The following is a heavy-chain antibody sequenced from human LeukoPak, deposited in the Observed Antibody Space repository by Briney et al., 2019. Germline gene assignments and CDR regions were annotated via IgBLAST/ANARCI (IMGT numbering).Heavy chain of an antibody. Sequence: GGSLRLSCAASGFTFSGSSMHWVRQASGKGLEWVGRIRSKANHYATAYAASVKGRFTISRDDSKNTAYLQMNSLKTEDTAVYYCTRHVPNSGYANFDYWGQGTLVTVSS. D-gene: IGHD5-12*01. CDR3: TRHVPNSGYANFDY. CDR2: IRSKANHYAT. V-gene: IGHV3-73*01. CDR1: GFTFSGSS. J-gene: IGHJ4*02.